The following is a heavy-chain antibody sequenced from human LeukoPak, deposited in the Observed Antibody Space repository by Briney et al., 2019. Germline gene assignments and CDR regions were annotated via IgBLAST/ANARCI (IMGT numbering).Heavy chain of an antibody. V-gene: IGHV3-74*01. CDR2: INSAGRNT. Sequence: GGSWRLSCPASGFTFSGYWVHGFGQPPGKGPVWVSRINSAGRNTNYADSVQGRFTISRDNAKNTLYLKMNSLRAEDTAVYSCVRGSSGWYGQDYWGQGTLVTVSS. D-gene: IGHD6-19*01. J-gene: IGHJ4*02. CDR1: GFTFSGYW. CDR3: VRGSSGWYGQDY.